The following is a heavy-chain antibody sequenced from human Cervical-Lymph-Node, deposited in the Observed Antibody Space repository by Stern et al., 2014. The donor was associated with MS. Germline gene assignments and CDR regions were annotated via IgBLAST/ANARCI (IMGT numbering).Heavy chain of an antibody. CDR3: AISRYQIRAMDV. D-gene: IGHD3-16*02. J-gene: IGHJ6*02. Sequence: VQLVESGAEVKKSGSSVKVSCNISRGAFSSSAISWVRQAPGQGLEWMGSIIPLFCTANYAQQFQGRVTITADEATSTAYLGLSSLRSEDTATYYCAISRYQIRAMDVWGQGTTVTVSS. CDR1: RGAFSSSA. CDR2: IIPLFCTA. V-gene: IGHV1-69*01.